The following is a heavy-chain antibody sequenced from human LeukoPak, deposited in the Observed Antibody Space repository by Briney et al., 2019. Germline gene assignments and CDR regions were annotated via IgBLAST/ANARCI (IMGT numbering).Heavy chain of an antibody. V-gene: IGHV4-39*01. CDR2: IYYSGST. D-gene: IGHD3-22*01. CDR3: AKMYYYDSSGYYSGTRAFDI. J-gene: IGHJ3*02. CDR1: GGSISSSSYY. Sequence: PSETLSLTCPVSGGSISSSSYYWGWLRQPPGKGLEWIGSIYYSGSTYYNPSLKSRVTISVDTSKNQFSLKLSSVTAADTAVYYCAKMYYYDSSGYYSGTRAFDIWGQGTMVTVSS.